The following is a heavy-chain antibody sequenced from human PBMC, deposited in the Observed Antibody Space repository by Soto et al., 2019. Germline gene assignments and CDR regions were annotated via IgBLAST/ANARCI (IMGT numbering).Heavy chain of an antibody. Sequence: SETLSLTCTVSGGSISSSSYYWGWIRQPPGKGLEWIGSIYYSGSTYYNPSLKSRVTISVDTSKNQFSLKLSSVTAADTAVYYCARRRLDYYDSSGYYYAYFDYWGQGTLVTVSS. CDR2: IYYSGST. CDR1: GGSISSSSYY. V-gene: IGHV4-39*01. D-gene: IGHD3-22*01. J-gene: IGHJ4*02. CDR3: ARRRLDYYDSSGYYYAYFDY.